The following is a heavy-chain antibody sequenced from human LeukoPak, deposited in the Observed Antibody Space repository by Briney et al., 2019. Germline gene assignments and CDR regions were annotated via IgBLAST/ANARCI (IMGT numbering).Heavy chain of an antibody. J-gene: IGHJ6*02. CDR1: GYTFTSYG. Sequence: ASVKVSCKASGYTFTSYGISWVRQAPGQGLEWMGWISAYNGNTNYAQKLQGRVTMTTDTSTSTAYMELRSLRSDGTAVYYCARDYDFWSGPPKYYYYGMDVWGQGTTVTVSS. CDR3: ARDYDFWSGPPKYYYYGMDV. V-gene: IGHV1-18*01. CDR2: ISAYNGNT. D-gene: IGHD3-3*01.